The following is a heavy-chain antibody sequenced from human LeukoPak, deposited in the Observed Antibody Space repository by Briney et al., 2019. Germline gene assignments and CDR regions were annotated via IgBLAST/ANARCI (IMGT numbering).Heavy chain of an antibody. V-gene: IGHV4-39*07. D-gene: IGHD3-10*01. J-gene: IGHJ4*02. CDR2: IYYSGST. CDR1: GGSISSSSYY. Sequence: SETLSLTCTVSGGSISSSSYYWGWIRQPPGKGLEWIGSIYYSGSTYYNPSLKSRVTISVDTSKNQFSLKLSSVTAADTAVYYCARVSYGSGSYLSLFDYWGQGTLVTVSS. CDR3: ARVSYGSGSYLSLFDY.